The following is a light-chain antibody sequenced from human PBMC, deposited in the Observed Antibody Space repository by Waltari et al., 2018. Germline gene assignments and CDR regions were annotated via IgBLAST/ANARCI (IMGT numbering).Light chain of an antibody. J-gene: IGLJ3*02. CDR3: SSYTSSLTLV. Sequence: QSALTQPASVSGSPGQSITISCTGTSNDVGGYTYVSWYQQHPGHAPKLLIYDVSNRPSGVSNRFSGSKSGNTASLTISGLQAEDEADYYCSSYTSSLTLVFGGGTKLTVL. CDR2: DVS. CDR1: SNDVGGYTY. V-gene: IGLV2-14*03.